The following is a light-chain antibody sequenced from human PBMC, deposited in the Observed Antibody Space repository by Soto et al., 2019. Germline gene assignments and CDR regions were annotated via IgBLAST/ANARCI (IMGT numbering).Light chain of an antibody. CDR3: QSYDSSLSVYV. V-gene: IGLV1-40*01. Sequence: QSVLTQPPSVSGAPGQRVTVSCTGSSSNIGADYDVHWYQQLPGTAPKLLMYGNSTRPSGVPDRFSGSKSGTSASLAITGLQAEDEADYYCQSYDSSLSVYVFGSGTKLTVL. J-gene: IGLJ1*01. CDR2: GNS. CDR1: SSNIGADYD.